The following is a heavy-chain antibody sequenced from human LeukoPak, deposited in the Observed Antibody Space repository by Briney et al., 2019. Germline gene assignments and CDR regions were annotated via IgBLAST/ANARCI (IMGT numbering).Heavy chain of an antibody. J-gene: IGHJ4*02. CDR2: INPNSGDT. Sequence: GASVKVSCKASGYTFIGYYMHWVRQAPGQGLEWMGWINPNSGDTNYAQKFQGRVTMTRDTSISTAYMELRGLRSDDTAVYYCARFGYYYGSGRYSDYWGQGTLVTVSS. D-gene: IGHD3-10*01. CDR1: GYTFIGYY. CDR3: ARFGYYYGSGRYSDY. V-gene: IGHV1-2*02.